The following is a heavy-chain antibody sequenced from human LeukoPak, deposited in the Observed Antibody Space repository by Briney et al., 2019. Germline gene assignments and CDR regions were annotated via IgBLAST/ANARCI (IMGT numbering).Heavy chain of an antibody. V-gene: IGHV3-7*01. Sequence: GGSLRLSCAASGFTFSSYWMSWVRQAPGKGLEWVANIKQDGSEKYYVDSVKGRFTISRDNAKNSLYLQMHSLRAEDTAVYYCARERSYDILTGYYEFDYWGQGTLVTVSS. D-gene: IGHD3-9*01. CDR2: IKQDGSEK. J-gene: IGHJ4*02. CDR3: ARERSYDILTGYYEFDY. CDR1: GFTFSSYW.